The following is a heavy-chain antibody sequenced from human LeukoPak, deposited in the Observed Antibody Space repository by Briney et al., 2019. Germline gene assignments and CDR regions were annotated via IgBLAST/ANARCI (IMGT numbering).Heavy chain of an antibody. CDR1: GGSISSYY. Sequence: SETLSLTCTVSGGSISSYYWSWIQQPPGKGLEWLGYIYYSGSTNYNPSLKSRVTISVDTSKNQFSLKLSSVTAADTAVYYCARDLGYIAAAGSRYYYYYMDVWGKGTTVTVSS. D-gene: IGHD6-13*01. J-gene: IGHJ6*03. V-gene: IGHV4-59*01. CDR2: IYYSGST. CDR3: ARDLGYIAAAGSRYYYYYMDV.